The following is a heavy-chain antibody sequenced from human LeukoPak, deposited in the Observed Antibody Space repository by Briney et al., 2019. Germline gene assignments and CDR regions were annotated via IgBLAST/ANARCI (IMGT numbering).Heavy chain of an antibody. CDR2: ISSSTSYI. D-gene: IGHD4-17*01. J-gene: IGHJ4*02. V-gene: IGHV3-21*01. Sequence: PGGSLRLSCAASGFTFSSYSMNWIRQAPGKGLEWVSSISSSTSYIYYADSVKGRFTISKDNAKNSLYLQMNSLRAEDAAVYYCARAGGSTVSHSDYWGQGTLVTVSS. CDR3: ARAGGSTVSHSDY. CDR1: GFTFSSYS.